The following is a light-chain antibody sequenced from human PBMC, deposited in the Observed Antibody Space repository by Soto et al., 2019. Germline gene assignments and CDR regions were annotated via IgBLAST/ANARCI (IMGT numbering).Light chain of an antibody. J-gene: IGKJ3*01. CDR2: AAS. V-gene: IGKV1-6*01. CDR3: LQKYFYPFT. Sequence: ASQLTPSPSSLSSSVGDRVTITCRASQGVRNDLDWFQQKPGKAPKLLIYAASNLQSGVPARFSGSGSGTDFTLTISSLQPEDFATYYCLQKYFYPFTFGPGTKVDIK. CDR1: QGVRND.